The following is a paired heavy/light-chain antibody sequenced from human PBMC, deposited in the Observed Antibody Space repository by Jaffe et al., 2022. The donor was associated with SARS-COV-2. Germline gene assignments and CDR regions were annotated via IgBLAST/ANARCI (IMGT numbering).Heavy chain of an antibody. Sequence: QMQLVESGGGVVQPGRSLGLSCAASGFSLSGYAMHWVRQAPGKGLEWVGLISYDGSIEYYAESVKGRFTISRDNSKNTLYLQMNSLRVEDTAVYYCARDGPWFDPWGQGTLVIVSS. CDR2: ISYDGSIE. CDR3: ARDGPWFDP. J-gene: IGHJ5*02. CDR1: GFSLSGYA. V-gene: IGHV3-30*04.
Light chain of an antibody. CDR2: WAS. V-gene: IGKV4-1*01. CDR3: QQYYSTPRT. J-gene: IGKJ1*01. CDR1: QSVFYSSNNKNY. Sequence: DIVMTQSPDSLAVSLGERATINCKSSQSVFYSSNNKNYLAWYQQKTGQPPKLLIYWASTRESGVPDRFSGSGSGTDFTLTISSLQAEDVAVYYCQQYYSTPRTFGQGTKVEI.